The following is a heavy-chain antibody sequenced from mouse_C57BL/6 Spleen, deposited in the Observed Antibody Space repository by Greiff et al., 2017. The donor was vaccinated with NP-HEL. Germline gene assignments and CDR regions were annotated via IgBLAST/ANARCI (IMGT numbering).Heavy chain of an antibody. CDR1: GYTFTDYY. CDR2: INPNNGGT. V-gene: IGHV1-26*01. D-gene: IGHD1-1*01. Sequence: VQLQQSGPELVKPGASVKISCKASGYTFTDYYMNWVKQSHGKSLEWIGDINPNNGGTSYNQKFKGKATLTVDKSSSTAYMELRSLTSEDSAVYYCARWGTTVVDYFDYWGQGTTLTVSS. J-gene: IGHJ2*01. CDR3: ARWGTTVVDYFDY.